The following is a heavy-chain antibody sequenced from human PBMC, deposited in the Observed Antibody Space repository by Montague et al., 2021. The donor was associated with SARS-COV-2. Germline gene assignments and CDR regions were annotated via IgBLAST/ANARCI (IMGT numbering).Heavy chain of an antibody. CDR1: GGSLSGYY. J-gene: IGHJ5*02. V-gene: IGHV4-34*01. CDR2: INHRGTT. CDR3: VRGPAVKSYYDFWSGPKWFDP. Sequence: SETLSLTCAVYGGSLSGYYWSWIRQPPGKGLEWIGEINHRGTTNDNPSLKSRVALSLDTSRNQFSLNLNSVTAADTAVYYCVRGPAVKSYYDFWSGPKWFDPWGQGNLVTVSS. D-gene: IGHD3-3*01.